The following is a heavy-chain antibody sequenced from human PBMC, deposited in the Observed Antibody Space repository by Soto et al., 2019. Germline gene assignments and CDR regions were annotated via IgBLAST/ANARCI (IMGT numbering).Heavy chain of an antibody. V-gene: IGHV3-15*07. D-gene: IGHD3-3*01. CDR1: GFTFANAW. J-gene: IGHJ4*02. CDR3: TTSIFGVVTAH. CDR2: IRSSSDGGTT. Sequence: EVHLVESGGGVVTPGGSLTLSCAASGFTFANAWMNWVRQAPGKGLEWVGRIRSSSDGGTTDYAAPVKSRFTFLRDDSKNTLFLHMNSLKTADTAVYYCTTSIFGVVTAHWGQGTLVTVS.